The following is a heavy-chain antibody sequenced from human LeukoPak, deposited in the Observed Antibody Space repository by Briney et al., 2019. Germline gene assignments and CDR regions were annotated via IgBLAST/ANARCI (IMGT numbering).Heavy chain of an antibody. Sequence: GGSLEISGKGSGSSFTSYWSGWVCQLPGKGLEGMGIIYPGDSDTRYSPSFQGQVTISADKSISTAYLQWSSLKASDTAMYYCAIPPQTAKNFDYWGQGTLVTVSS. V-gene: IGHV5-51*01. CDR2: IYPGDSDT. CDR1: GSSFTSYW. CDR3: AIPPQTAKNFDY. D-gene: IGHD2-21*02. J-gene: IGHJ4*02.